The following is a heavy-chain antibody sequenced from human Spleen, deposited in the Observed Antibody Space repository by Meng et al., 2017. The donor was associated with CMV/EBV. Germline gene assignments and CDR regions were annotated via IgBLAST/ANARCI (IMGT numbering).Heavy chain of an antibody. J-gene: IGHJ5*02. CDR3: AREEAMVGYYTNWFDA. CDR1: GFPVSRYG. Sequence: SGFPVSRYGRGWIRQTRGKGRKWVSSISGSGGNAYDEDAVKGGFTVARDNSGNTLYLQMNSLRAEDTAVDDCAREEAMVGYYTNWFDAWGQGTLVTVSS. D-gene: IGHD2-2*03. V-gene: IGHV3-23*01. CDR2: ISGSGGNA.